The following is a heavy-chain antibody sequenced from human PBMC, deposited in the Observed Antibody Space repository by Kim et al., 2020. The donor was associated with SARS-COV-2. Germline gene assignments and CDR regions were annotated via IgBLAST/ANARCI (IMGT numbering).Heavy chain of an antibody. CDR1: GFTFDSYG. CDR3: ARGSSSSWSYYFDF. D-gene: IGHD2-2*01. J-gene: IGHJ4*02. CDR2: IWYDGSNK. V-gene: IGHV3-33*01. Sequence: GGSLRLSCAASGFTFDSYGIHWVRQAPGKGLQWVAVIWYDGSNKYYADSVKGRFTVSRDNSKNTLYLQMNSLRAEDTAVYYCARGSSSSWSYYFDFWGQG.